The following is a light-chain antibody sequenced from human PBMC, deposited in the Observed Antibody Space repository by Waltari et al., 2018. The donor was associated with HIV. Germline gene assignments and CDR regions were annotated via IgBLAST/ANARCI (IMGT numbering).Light chain of an antibody. CDR2: EGS. CDR3: SSYAGADTWV. CDR1: SRDVGSYNL. V-gene: IGLV2-23*01. J-gene: IGLJ3*02. Sequence: QSALTQPASVSGSPGQSITISCSGNSRDVGSYNLVSRFQQHPGKVPKLIIYEGSKRPSGVSDRFSGSKSGRTASLTVSGLQAEDEADYYCSSYAGADTWVFGGGTKLTVL.